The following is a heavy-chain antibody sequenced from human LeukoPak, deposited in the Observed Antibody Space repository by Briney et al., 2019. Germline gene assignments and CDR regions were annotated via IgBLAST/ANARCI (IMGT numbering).Heavy chain of an antibody. V-gene: IGHV4-39*01. CDR3: ARHIEEMATW. Sequence: PSETLSLTCTVSGGSISSSSYYWGWIRQPPGKGLEWIGSIYYSGSTYYNPSLKSRVTISVDTSKNQFSLKLSSVTAADTAVYYCARHIEEMATWWGQGTLVTVSS. D-gene: IGHD5-24*01. CDR1: GGSISSSSYY. J-gene: IGHJ4*02. CDR2: IYYSGST.